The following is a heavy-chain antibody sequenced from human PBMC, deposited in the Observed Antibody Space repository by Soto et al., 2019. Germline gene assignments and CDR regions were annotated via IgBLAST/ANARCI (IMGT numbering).Heavy chain of an antibody. CDR1: GYTFGDFR. V-gene: IGHV3-49*03. Sequence: PGGPQRLSGTTAGYTFGDFRVSWFRQAQGKGLEGVGFLRSRAFGGAADYAASVMGRFTISRDDSKSIAYLQLNGLKTEDTALYYCTKIYCSGSHLHEHWGQGTLVTDPS. CDR3: TKIYCSGSHLHEH. J-gene: IGHJ4*02. D-gene: IGHD3-10*01. CDR2: LRSRAFGGAA.